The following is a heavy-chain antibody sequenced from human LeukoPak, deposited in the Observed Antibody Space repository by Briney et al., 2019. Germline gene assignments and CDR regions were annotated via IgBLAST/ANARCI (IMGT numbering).Heavy chain of an antibody. D-gene: IGHD5-18*01. V-gene: IGHV3-21*01. J-gene: IGHJ6*02. CDR3: ARDQGRRIQPLDYGMDV. CDR2: ISSSSSYI. CDR1: GFTFSSYS. Sequence: PGGSLSLSCAASGFTFSSYSMNWVRQAPGKGLEWVSSISSSSSYIYYADSVKGRFTISRDNAKNSLYLQMNSLRAGDTAVYYCARDQGRRIQPLDYGMDVWGQGTTVTVSS.